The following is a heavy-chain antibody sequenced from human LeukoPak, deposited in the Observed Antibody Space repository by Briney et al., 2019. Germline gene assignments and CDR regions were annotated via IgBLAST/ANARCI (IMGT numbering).Heavy chain of an antibody. D-gene: IGHD6-13*01. CDR2: IIPIFGTA. V-gene: IGHV1-69*05. CDR1: GGTLSSFA. J-gene: IGHJ3*02. CDR3: ARGGRQQLARGAFDI. Sequence: SVKVSCKASGGTLSSFAISWVRQAPGQGLEWMGGIIPIFGTANYAQKFQGRVTITTDESTSTAYMELSSLRSEDTAVYYCARGGRQQLARGAFDIWGQGTMVTVSS.